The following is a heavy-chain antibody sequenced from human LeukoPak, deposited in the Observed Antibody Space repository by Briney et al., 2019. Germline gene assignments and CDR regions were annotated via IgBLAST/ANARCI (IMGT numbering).Heavy chain of an antibody. CDR2: IYYSGRT. Sequence: SETLSLTCTVSGGAISSYYWSWVRQPPGKGLEWGGYIYYSGRTNYNPSLTSRVTISVDTSKNQFSLKLSSVTAADTAVYYCARVIGIAARLYFDYWGQGTLVTVSS. CDR3: ARVIGIAARLYFDY. J-gene: IGHJ4*02. D-gene: IGHD6-6*01. V-gene: IGHV4-59*01. CDR1: GGAISSYY.